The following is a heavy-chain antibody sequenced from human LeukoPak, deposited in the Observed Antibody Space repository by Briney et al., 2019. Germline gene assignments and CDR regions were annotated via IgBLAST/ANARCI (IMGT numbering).Heavy chain of an antibody. V-gene: IGHV4-61*02. Sequence: SETLSLTCTVSVGSISSGSYYWSWIRQPAGKGLEWIGRIYTSGSTNYNPSLKSRVTISVDTSKNQFSLKLSSVTAADTAVYYCARDGSTQFDYWGQGTLVTVSS. J-gene: IGHJ4*02. CDR1: VGSISSGSYY. D-gene: IGHD1-1*01. CDR2: IYTSGST. CDR3: ARDGSTQFDY.